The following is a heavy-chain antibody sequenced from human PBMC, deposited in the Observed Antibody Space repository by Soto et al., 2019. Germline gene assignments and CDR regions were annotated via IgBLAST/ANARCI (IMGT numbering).Heavy chain of an antibody. CDR2: IIPIFGTA. V-gene: IGHV1-69*06. Sequence: GASVKVSCKASGGTFSSYAISWVRQAPGQGLEWMGGIIPIFGTANYAQKFQGRVTITADKSTSTAYMELSSLRSEETDVYYCARPKPMYSFESWGQGTLVPVSS. CDR3: ARPKPMYSFES. CDR1: GGTFSSYA. J-gene: IGHJ4*02.